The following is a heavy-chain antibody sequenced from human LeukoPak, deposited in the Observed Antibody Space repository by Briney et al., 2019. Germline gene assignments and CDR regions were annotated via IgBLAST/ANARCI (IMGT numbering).Heavy chain of an antibody. J-gene: IGHJ4*02. Sequence: ASVKVCCKASGDTFTGYYIHWVRQAPGQGLEWMGWINPNRGGTNYAQKFQGRVTMTRDTSISTAYMELSRLRSDDTAVYYCARDLPVVVVAAASLDYWGQGTLVTVSS. CDR2: INPNRGGT. CDR1: GDTFTGYY. CDR3: ARDLPVVVVAAASLDY. V-gene: IGHV1-2*02. D-gene: IGHD2-15*01.